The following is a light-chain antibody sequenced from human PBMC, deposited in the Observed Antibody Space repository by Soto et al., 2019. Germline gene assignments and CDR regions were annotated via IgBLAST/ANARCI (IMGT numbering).Light chain of an antibody. CDR1: NIGSYS. V-gene: IGLV3-21*04. CDR3: QVWDTSRSSGV. CDR2: YDG. J-gene: IGLJ1*01. Sequence: SYELTQPPSVSVAPGKTARINCGGNNIGSYSVHWYQQKPGQAPVLVIYYDGDRPSGIPERFSGSNSGNTATLTISRVEVGDEADYYCQVWDTSRSSGVFGSGTKLTVL.